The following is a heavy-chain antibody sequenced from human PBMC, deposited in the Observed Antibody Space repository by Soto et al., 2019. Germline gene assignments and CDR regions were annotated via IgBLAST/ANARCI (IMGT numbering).Heavy chain of an antibody. CDR3: AKGASVYGTSSLAFDF. Sequence: QVQLVESGGGVVQPGRSLRLSCAASGFTFSTYGMHWVRQAPGKGLEWVALIAYDGSNKYYADSVKGRFTISRDNSKNTLYLHKNSLRAEDTAVYYCAKGASVYGTSSLAFDFWDQGTMVTVCS. V-gene: IGHV3-30*18. CDR2: IAYDGSNK. D-gene: IGHD6-6*01. J-gene: IGHJ3*01. CDR1: GFTFSTYG.